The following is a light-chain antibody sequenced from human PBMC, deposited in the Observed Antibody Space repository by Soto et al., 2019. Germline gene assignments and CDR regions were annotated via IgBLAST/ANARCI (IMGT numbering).Light chain of an antibody. CDR3: QHYNSYSEA. J-gene: IGKJ1*01. CDR2: DAS. V-gene: IGKV1-5*01. Sequence: DIQMTQSPSTLSASVGDRVTITCRASQTINSWLAWYQQKPGKAPNLLIYDASTLESGVPSRFSGSGSGTGFTLTISSLQPDDFATYYCQHYNSYSEAFGQGTKVDIK. CDR1: QTINSW.